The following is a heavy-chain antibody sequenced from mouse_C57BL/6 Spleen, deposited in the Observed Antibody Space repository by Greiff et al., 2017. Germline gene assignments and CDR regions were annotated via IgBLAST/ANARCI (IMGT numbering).Heavy chain of an antibody. Sequence: QVPPPQSGAEPVRAGASVKLSCKASGYTFTDHYINWVKQRPGQGREWIARIYPGSGNTYYNEKVKGKGTLAAEKSSGTDYMQRSSLTSEDSAVYLCARWGTTVPLGYWGQGTTLTVSS. V-gene: IGHV1-76*01. CDR3: ARWGTTVPLGY. CDR2: IYPGSGNT. D-gene: IGHD1-1*01. J-gene: IGHJ2*01. CDR1: GYTFTDHY.